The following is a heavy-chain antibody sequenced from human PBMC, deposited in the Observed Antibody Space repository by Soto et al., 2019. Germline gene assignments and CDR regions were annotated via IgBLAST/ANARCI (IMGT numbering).Heavy chain of an antibody. J-gene: IGHJ4*02. V-gene: IGHV1-3*01. Sequence: ASVKVSCKASGYTFTIYAMHWVRQAPGQRLEWMGWINAGNGNTKYSQKFQGRVTITRDTSANTAYMELSSLRSEDTAVYYCARGIVVVVAAPELPDYWGQGTLVTVSS. CDR1: GYTFTIYA. D-gene: IGHD2-15*01. CDR3: ARGIVVVVAAPELPDY. CDR2: INAGNGNT.